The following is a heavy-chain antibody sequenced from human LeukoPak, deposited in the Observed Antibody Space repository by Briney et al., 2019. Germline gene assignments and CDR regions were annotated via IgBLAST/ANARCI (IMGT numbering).Heavy chain of an antibody. D-gene: IGHD1-7*01. CDR1: GFTFSSYS. CDR2: ISGTGIYI. Sequence: GGSLRLSCAASGFTFSSYSINWVRQAPGKGLEWVSSISGTGIYIYYADSLKGRFTISRDNAKNSLYLQMNSLRAEDTAVYYCARGRTGGTTEGFDYWGQGILVTVSS. CDR3: ARGRTGGTTEGFDY. J-gene: IGHJ4*02. V-gene: IGHV3-21*01.